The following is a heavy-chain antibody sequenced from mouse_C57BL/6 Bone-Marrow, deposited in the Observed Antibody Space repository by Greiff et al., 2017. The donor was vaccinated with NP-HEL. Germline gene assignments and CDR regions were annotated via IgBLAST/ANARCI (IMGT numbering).Heavy chain of an antibody. V-gene: IGHV1-81*01. Sequence: VKLQESGAELARPGASVKLSCKASGYTFTSYGISWVKQRTGQGLEWIGEIYPRSGNTYYNEKFKGKATLTADKSSSTAYMELRSLTSEDSAVYFCAREDLLCLFDYWGQGTTLTVSS. D-gene: IGHD2-1*01. CDR3: AREDLLCLFDY. CDR1: GYTFTSYG. CDR2: IYPRSGNT. J-gene: IGHJ2*01.